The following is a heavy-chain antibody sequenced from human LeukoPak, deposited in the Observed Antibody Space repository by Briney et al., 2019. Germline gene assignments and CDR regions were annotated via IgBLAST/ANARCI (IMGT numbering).Heavy chain of an antibody. D-gene: IGHD4-17*01. J-gene: IGHJ4*02. CDR2: IYYSVST. Sequence: PSETLSLTCTVSGGSISSSSYYWGWIRQPPGKGLEGIGSIYYSVSTNYNPSRKSRGTMSVDTSTNQFSLKLSSVTAADTAVYYCARERRDDYVSFDYWGQGTLVSVSS. V-gene: IGHV4-39*07. CDR1: GGSISSSSYY. CDR3: ARERRDDYVSFDY.